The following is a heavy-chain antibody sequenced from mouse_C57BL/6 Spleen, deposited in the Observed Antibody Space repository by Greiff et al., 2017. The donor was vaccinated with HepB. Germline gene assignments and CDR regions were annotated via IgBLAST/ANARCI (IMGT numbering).Heavy chain of an antibody. CDR3: TTIRPVGASGDFDV. CDR1: GFNIKDYY. D-gene: IGHD1-1*01. Sequence: VQLQQSGAELVRPGASVKLSCTASGFNIKDYYMHWVKQRPEQGLEWIGRIDPEDGDTEYAPKFQGKATMTADTSSNTAYLQLSSLTSEDTAVYYCTTIRPVGASGDFDVWGTGTTVTVSS. J-gene: IGHJ1*03. V-gene: IGHV14-1*01. CDR2: IDPEDGDT.